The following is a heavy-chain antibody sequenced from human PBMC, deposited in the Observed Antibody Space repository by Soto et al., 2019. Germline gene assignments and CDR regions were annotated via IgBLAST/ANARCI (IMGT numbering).Heavy chain of an antibody. J-gene: IGHJ4*02. V-gene: IGHV3-11*01. CDR2: ISSSGSTI. CDR1: GFTFSDYY. D-gene: IGHD3-9*01. Sequence: XESLRLSCAASGFTFSDYYMSWIRQAPGKGLEWVSYISSSGSTIYYADSVKGRFTISRDNAKNSLYLQMNSLRAEDTAVYYCATLYAYYDILTGYGPGYFDYWGQGTLVTVSS. CDR3: ATLYAYYDILTGYGPGYFDY.